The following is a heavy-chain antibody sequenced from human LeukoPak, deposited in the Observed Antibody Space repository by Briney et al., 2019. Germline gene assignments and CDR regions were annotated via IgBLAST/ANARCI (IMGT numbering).Heavy chain of an antibody. Sequence: SETLSLTCTVSGGSISSYLWSWIRQPAGKGLEWIGHIYSSGSANYNPPLKSRVTISIDTSKRQFSLKMSAVTAADTAVYYCARGYYDSSAYSFDYWGQGTLVTVSS. J-gene: IGHJ4*02. D-gene: IGHD3-22*01. CDR2: IYSSGSA. CDR1: GGSISSYL. V-gene: IGHV4-4*07. CDR3: ARGYYDSSAYSFDY.